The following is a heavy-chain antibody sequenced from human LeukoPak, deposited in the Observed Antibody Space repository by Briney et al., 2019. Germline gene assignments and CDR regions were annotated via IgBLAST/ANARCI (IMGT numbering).Heavy chain of an antibody. V-gene: IGHV4-39*07. Sequence: SETLSLTCTVSGGSISSSSYYWGWIRQPPGKGLEWIGNIYYSGSTYYNPSLRSRVTISVDTSKNQFSLKLSSVTAADTAVYYCAGAYCGGDCYSGRTFDIWGQGTMVAVSS. CDR2: IYYSGST. CDR1: GGSISSSSYY. J-gene: IGHJ3*02. CDR3: AGAYCGGDCYSGRTFDI. D-gene: IGHD2-21*02.